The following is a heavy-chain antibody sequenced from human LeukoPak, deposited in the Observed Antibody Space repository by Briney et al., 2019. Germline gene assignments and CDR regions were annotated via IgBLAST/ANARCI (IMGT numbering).Heavy chain of an antibody. V-gene: IGHV4-34*01. CDR1: GWSFSGYY. Sequence: PSETLSLTCAVYGWSFSGYYWSWIRQPPGKGLEWIGEINHSGSTNYNPSFRSRVTIGVDTSKNQFSLRLTSVTAADTAVYYCARLQTYSGYEDFDHWGQGTLVTVSS. CDR2: INHSGST. D-gene: IGHD3-22*01. J-gene: IGHJ4*02. CDR3: ARLQTYSGYEDFDH.